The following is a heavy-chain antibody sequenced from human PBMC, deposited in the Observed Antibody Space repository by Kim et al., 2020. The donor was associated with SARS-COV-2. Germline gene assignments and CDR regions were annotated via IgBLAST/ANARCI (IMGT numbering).Heavy chain of an antibody. Sequence: GGSLRLSCAASGFTFRNHWMNWVRQAPGKGLEWVALIKVEGSEVYYMDSVRGRFTISRDDAKNFLYLQMNSLRAEDTAMYYCARDRGNYWGQGTLVTVSS. CDR2: IKVEGSEV. J-gene: IGHJ4*02. CDR3: ARDRGNY. V-gene: IGHV3-7*05. D-gene: IGHD1-1*01. CDR1: GFTFRNHW.